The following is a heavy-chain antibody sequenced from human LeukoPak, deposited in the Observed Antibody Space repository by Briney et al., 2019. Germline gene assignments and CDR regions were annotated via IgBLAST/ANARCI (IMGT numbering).Heavy chain of an antibody. CDR1: GGSISRHY. V-gene: IGHV4-59*11. CDR3: ARRSGVLDSRDSRYYFDH. J-gene: IGHJ4*02. CDR2: IYYSGST. D-gene: IGHD3-22*01. Sequence: SETLSLTCIVSGGSISRHYWSWIRQTPGKGLEYIGYIYYSGSTDYNPSLKSRVTISLDTSKNQFSLPLSSVTAADTRVYYCARRSGVLDSRDSRYYFDHWGQGTLVTVSS.